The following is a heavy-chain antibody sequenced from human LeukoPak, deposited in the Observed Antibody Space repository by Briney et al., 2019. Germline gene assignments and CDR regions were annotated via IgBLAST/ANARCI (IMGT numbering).Heavy chain of an antibody. CDR3: ARGRYYDFWSGYYSEGY. CDR2: MNPNSGNT. J-gene: IGHJ4*02. CDR1: GYTFTSYD. V-gene: IGHV1-8*03. D-gene: IGHD3-3*01. Sequence: ASVKVSCKASGYTFTSYDINWVRQATGQGLELMGWMNPNSGNTGYAQKFQGRVTITRNTSISTAYMELSSLRSEDTAVYYCARGRYYDFWSGYYSEGYWGQGTLVTVSS.